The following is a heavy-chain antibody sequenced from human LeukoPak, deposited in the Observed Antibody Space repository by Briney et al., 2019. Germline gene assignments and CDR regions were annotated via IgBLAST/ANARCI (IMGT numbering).Heavy chain of an antibody. J-gene: IGHJ5*02. V-gene: IGHV4-39*01. Sequence: KPSETLSLTCTVSGGSISSSSYYWGWIRQPPGKGLEWIGSIYYSGSTYYNPSLKSRVTISVDTSKNQFPLKLSSVTAADTAVYYCARHWGERPFYSGGYYSLGFDPWGQGTLVTVSS. CDR2: IYYSGST. CDR1: GGSISSSSYY. D-gene: IGHD1-26*01. CDR3: ARHWGERPFYSGGYYSLGFDP.